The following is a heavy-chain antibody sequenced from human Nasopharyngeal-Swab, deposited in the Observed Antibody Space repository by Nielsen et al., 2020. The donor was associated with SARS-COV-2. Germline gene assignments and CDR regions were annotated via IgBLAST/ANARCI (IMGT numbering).Heavy chain of an antibody. J-gene: IGHJ5*02. V-gene: IGHV4-39*01. Sequence: WIRQPPGKGLEWIGSIYYSGSTYYTPSLKSRVTISVDTSKNQFSLKLSSVTAADTAVYYCARHKLSGIAVAGAAVNWFDPWGQGTLVTVSS. CDR3: ARHKLSGIAVAGAAVNWFDP. CDR2: IYYSGST. D-gene: IGHD6-19*01.